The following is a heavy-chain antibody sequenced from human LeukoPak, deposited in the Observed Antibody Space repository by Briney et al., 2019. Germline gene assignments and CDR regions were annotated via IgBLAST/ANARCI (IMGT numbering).Heavy chain of an antibody. J-gene: IGHJ4*02. CDR2: ISYDGSNK. Sequence: GRSLRLSCAASGFTFSSYAMHWVRQAPGKGLEWVAVISYDGSNKYYADPVKGRFTISRDNSKNTLYLQMNSLRAEDTAVYYCARDLVKQQLVRGEFDYWGQGTLVTVSS. CDR3: ARDLVKQQLVRGEFDY. D-gene: IGHD6-13*01. CDR1: GFTFSSYA. V-gene: IGHV3-30*04.